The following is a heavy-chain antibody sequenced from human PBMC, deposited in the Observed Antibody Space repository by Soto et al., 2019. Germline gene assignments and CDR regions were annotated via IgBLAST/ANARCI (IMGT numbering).Heavy chain of an antibody. D-gene: IGHD5-12*01. V-gene: IGHV5-51*01. J-gene: IGHJ4*02. CDR3: ARLVGAYDSYFDH. CDR1: GYDFARTW. CDR2: IYPGDSET. Sequence: PGESLKISCKASGYDFARTWIGWVRQLPGKGLDWLGIIYPGDSETRYSPSFRGQDTFSVDMSISTAYLQWSSLKTSDIAIYYCARLVGAYDSYFDHWGQGTRVTVSS.